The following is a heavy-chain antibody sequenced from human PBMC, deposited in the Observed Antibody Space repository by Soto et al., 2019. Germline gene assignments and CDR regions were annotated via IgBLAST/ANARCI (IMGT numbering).Heavy chain of an antibody. V-gene: IGHV3-23*01. Sequence: QTGGSLRLSCAASGFTFSSYAMSWVRQAPGKGLEWVSAISGGGGNTYYADSVRGRFTLSRDNSKNTLFLQMNSLRGEDTAIYYCAKDRGDGLVMNRFDYWGQGALVTVSS. CDR3: AKDRGDGLVMNRFDY. D-gene: IGHD3-9*01. J-gene: IGHJ4*02. CDR2: ISGGGGNT. CDR1: GFTFSSYA.